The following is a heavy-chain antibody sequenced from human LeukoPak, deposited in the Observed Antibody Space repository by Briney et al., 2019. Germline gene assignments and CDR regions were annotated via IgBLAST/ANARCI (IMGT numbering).Heavy chain of an antibody. CDR1: GFTFSSYG. J-gene: IGHJ3*02. Sequence: PGGSLRLSCATSGFTFSSYGMHWVRQAPGKGLEWVAFIRYDGSNKYYADSVKGRFTISRDNSKNTLYLQMNSLRAEDTAVYYCAKGLPTTVVRGDAFDIWGQGTMVTVSS. CDR2: IRYDGSNK. CDR3: AKGLPTTVVRGDAFDI. V-gene: IGHV3-30*02. D-gene: IGHD4-23*01.